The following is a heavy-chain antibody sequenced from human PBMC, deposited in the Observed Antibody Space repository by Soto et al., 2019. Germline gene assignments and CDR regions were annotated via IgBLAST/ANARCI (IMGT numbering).Heavy chain of an antibody. V-gene: IGHV4-59*08. CDR2: IYYSGST. CDR3: ASPIAAAGTDVWFDP. Sequence: PSETLSLTCTVSGGSISSYYWSWIRQPPGKGLEWIGYIYYSGSTNYNPSLKSRVTISVDTSKNQFSLKLSSVTAADTAVYYCASPIAAAGTDVWFDPWGQGTLVTVSS. CDR1: GGSISSYY. J-gene: IGHJ5*02. D-gene: IGHD6-13*01.